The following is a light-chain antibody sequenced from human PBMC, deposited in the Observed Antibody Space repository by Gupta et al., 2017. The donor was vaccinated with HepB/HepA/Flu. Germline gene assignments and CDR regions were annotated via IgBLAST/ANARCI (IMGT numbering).Light chain of an antibody. CDR2: YDD. Sequence: SVLTQPHSVSEAPRQWVTLPCSGSSSNIGNNAVNWYQQLPGKPPQLLIYYDDLRPSGVTDRFSVSRSGTSASLAISGLQSEDEAEYYCAACDDSLSGLVFGGGTKLTVL. V-gene: IGLV1-36*01. J-gene: IGLJ2*01. CDR1: SSNIGNNA. CDR3: AACDDSLSGLV.